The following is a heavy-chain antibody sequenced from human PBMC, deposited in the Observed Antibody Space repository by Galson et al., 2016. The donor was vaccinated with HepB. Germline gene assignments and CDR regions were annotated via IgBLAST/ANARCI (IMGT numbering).Heavy chain of an antibody. Sequence: SLRLSCAVSGFSFNSYHLNWVRQAPGKGLEWVASIDSSRTYIFYAVSVRGRFTISRDNARNSMFLQMDDLRSEDTAIYYCVGGYSGFDRDYWVQGTLVTVSA. CDR1: GFSFNSYH. CDR3: VGGYSGFDRDY. D-gene: IGHD5-12*01. J-gene: IGHJ4*02. V-gene: IGHV3-21*01. CDR2: IDSSRTYI.